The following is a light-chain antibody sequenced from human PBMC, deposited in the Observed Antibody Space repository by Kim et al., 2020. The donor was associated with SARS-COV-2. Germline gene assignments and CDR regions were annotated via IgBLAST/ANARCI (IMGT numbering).Light chain of an antibody. J-gene: IGKJ1*01. CDR3: QQRSSRPPWT. Sequence: EIVLTQSPATLSLSPGERATLSCGASQSISSSLAWYQQKPGQAPRLLIYDASNRAAGIPARFSGSGSGTDFTLTISSLEPEDFANYYCQQRSSRPPWTFGQGTKVDIK. CDR1: QSISSS. V-gene: IGKV3-11*01. CDR2: DAS.